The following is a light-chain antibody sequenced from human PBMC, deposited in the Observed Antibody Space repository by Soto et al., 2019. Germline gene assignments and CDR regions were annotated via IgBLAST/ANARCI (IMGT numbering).Light chain of an antibody. J-gene: IGKJ1*01. V-gene: IGKV4-1*01. Sequence: DIVMTQTPDSLAVSLGERATINCKSSQSVLYSSNNKNYLAWYQQKPGQPPKLLIYWASTRESGVPDRFSGSGSETDFTLTISSLQDEDVAVYYCQQYYSTPRTFGQGTKVEIK. CDR1: QSVLYSSNNKNY. CDR2: WAS. CDR3: QQYYSTPRT.